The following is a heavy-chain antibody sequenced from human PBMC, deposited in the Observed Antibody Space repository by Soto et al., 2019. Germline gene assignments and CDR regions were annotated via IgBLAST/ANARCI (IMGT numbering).Heavy chain of an antibody. J-gene: IGHJ6*02. D-gene: IGHD3-10*01. V-gene: IGHV1-2*04. CDR2: INPNSGGT. CDR1: GYTFTGYY. Sequence: ASVKVSCKASGYTFTGYYMHWVRQAPGQGLEWMGWINPNSGGTNYAQKFQGWVTMTRDTSISTAYMELSRLRSDDTAVYYCARDMRVLWFGELWGYYYYGMDVWGQGTTVTVPS. CDR3: ARDMRVLWFGELWGYYYYGMDV.